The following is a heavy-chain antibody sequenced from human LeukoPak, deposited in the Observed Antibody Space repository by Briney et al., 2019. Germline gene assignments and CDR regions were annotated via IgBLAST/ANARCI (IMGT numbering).Heavy chain of an antibody. J-gene: IGHJ6*03. CDR1: GFSISSYY. Sequence: SETLSLTCTVSGFSISSYYWSWIRQPPGKGLEWIGYIYYSGSTNYNPSLKSRVTISVDTSKNQFSLKLSSATAADTAVYYCARAERLRYFDWLLYTPLDYYYYMDVWGKGTTVTISS. CDR2: IYYSGST. CDR3: ARAERLRYFDWLLYTPLDYYYYMDV. V-gene: IGHV4-59*01. D-gene: IGHD3-9*01.